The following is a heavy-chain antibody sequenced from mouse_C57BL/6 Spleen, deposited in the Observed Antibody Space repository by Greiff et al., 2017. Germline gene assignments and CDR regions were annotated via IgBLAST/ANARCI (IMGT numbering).Heavy chain of an antibody. CDR2: IDPEDGET. CDR3: ASYDYDEAWFAY. J-gene: IGHJ3*01. V-gene: IGHV14-2*01. Sequence: DVKLVESGAELVKPGASVKLSCTASGFNIKDYYMHWVKQRTEQGLAWIGRIDPEDGETKYAPKFQGKATITADTSSNTAYLQLSSLTSEDTAVYYCASYDYDEAWFAYWGQGTLVTVSA. CDR1: GFNIKDYY. D-gene: IGHD2-4*01.